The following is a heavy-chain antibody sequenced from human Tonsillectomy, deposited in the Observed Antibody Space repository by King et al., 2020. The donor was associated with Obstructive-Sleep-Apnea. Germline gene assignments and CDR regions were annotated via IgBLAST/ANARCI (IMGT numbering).Heavy chain of an antibody. V-gene: IGHV4-39*01. CDR2: IYYSGNT. Sequence: QLQESGPGLVKPSETLSLTCTVSGGSISSSNYYWDWIRQPPGKGLDCIASIYYSGNTVCNPSLKSRVSISVYKSKNQVSLKLSSVTAADTAVYVCARRERKPRSAYYFDHWGQGTLVTVSS. D-gene: IGHD3-10*01. CDR3: ARRERKPRSAYYFDH. J-gene: IGHJ4*02. CDR1: GGSISSSNYY.